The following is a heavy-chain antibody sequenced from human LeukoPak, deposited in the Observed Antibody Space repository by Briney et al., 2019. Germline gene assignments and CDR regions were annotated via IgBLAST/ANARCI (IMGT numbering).Heavy chain of an antibody. CDR1: GGSFSGYY. J-gene: IGHJ5*02. D-gene: IGHD3-3*01. Sequence: PSETLSLTCAVYGGSFSGYYWSWIRQPPGKGLEWIGEINHSGSTNYNPSLKSRVTISVDTSKNQFSLKLSSVTAADTAVYYCARGKSVARDFWSGYARGPHNWFDPWGQGTLVTVSS. V-gene: IGHV4-34*01. CDR2: INHSGST. CDR3: ARGKSVARDFWSGYARGPHNWFDP.